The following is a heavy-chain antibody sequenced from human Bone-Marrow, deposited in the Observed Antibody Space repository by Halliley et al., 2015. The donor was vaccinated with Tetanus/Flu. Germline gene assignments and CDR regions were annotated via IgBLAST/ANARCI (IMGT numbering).Heavy chain of an antibody. CDR3: ARDRGFDKGGFDP. J-gene: IGHJ5*02. D-gene: IGHD3-16*01. CDR2: IYYSGSI. CDR1: GGSIGSFY. Sequence: TLSLTCTVSGGSIGSFYWSWIRQPPGKGLEWIAYIYYSGSINYNPSLKSRVTISADMPKNQISLKLSSVTAADTAVYCCARDRGFDKGGFDPWGQGTLVTVSS. V-gene: IGHV4-59*12.